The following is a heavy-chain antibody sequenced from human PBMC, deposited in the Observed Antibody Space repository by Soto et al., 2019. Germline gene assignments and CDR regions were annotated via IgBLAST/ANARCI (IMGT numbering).Heavy chain of an antibody. CDR2: ISPNSGGT. CDR1: GYTFTGYY. J-gene: IGHJ5*02. Sequence: ASVKVSCKASGYTFTGYYMHWVRQAPGQGLEWMGWISPNSGGTNYAQKFQGWVTMTRDTSISTAYMELSRLRSDDTAVYYCARDGGRYSSSYCNWFDPWGQGTLVTVSS. V-gene: IGHV1-2*04. CDR3: ARDGGRYSSSYCNWFDP. D-gene: IGHD6-13*01.